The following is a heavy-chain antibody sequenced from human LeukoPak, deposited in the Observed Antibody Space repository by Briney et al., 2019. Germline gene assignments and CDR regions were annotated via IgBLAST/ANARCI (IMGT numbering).Heavy chain of an antibody. V-gene: IGHV6-1*01. D-gene: IGHD6-19*01. Sequence: TSQTLSLTCAISGDSVSSNIAAWNWIRQSPSRGLEWLGRTYYRSKWYNDYAVSVKSRITINPDTSKNQFSLQLNSVTPEDTAVYYCARGLPSYSSGWYYFDYWGQGTLVTVSS. CDR1: GDSVSSNIAA. CDR2: TYYRSKWYN. CDR3: ARGLPSYSSGWYYFDY. J-gene: IGHJ4*02.